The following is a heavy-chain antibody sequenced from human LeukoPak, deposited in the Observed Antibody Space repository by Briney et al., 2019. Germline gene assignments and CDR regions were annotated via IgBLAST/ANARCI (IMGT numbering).Heavy chain of an antibody. J-gene: IGHJ4*02. CDR1: GGSISSSSYY. Sequence: SETLSLTCTVSGGSISSSSYYWGWIRQPPGKGLEWIGSIYYSGSTYYNPSLKSRVTISVDRSKNQFSLKLSSVTAADTAVYYCARDKSYDYWGRGTLVTVSS. V-gene: IGHV4-39*07. CDR2: IYYSGST. CDR3: ARDKSYDY.